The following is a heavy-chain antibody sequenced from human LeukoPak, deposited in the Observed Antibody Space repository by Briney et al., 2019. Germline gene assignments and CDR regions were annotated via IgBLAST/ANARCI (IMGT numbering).Heavy chain of an antibody. CDR2: ITGSAGST. Sequence: PGGSLRLSCAASGFTFSSYAMSWVRQAPGKGLEWVSAITGSAGSTYSADSVKGRFTISRDNSKNTLYLYMNSLRAEDTAVYYCAKDLSSGWYWYFDLWGRGTLVTVSS. V-gene: IGHV3-23*01. J-gene: IGHJ2*01. D-gene: IGHD6-19*01. CDR1: GFTFSSYA. CDR3: AKDLSSGWYWYFDL.